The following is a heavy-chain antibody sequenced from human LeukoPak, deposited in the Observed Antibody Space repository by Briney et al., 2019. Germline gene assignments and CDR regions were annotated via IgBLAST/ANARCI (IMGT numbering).Heavy chain of an antibody. CDR2: INPNSGGT. CDR1: GYTFTADY. D-gene: IGHD6-19*01. V-gene: IGHV1-2*02. Sequence: ASVKVSSTASGYTFTADYIHWVRQAPGRGLEWMGWINPNSGGTNYAQKFQGRVTMTRHTSISTAYMELSRLRSDDTAGYCCARVIAVAGTKYYGMDVWGQGTTVTVSS. J-gene: IGHJ6*02. CDR3: ARVIAVAGTKYYGMDV.